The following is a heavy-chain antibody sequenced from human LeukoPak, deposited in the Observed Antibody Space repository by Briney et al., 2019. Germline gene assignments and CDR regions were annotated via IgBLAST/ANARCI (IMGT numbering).Heavy chain of an antibody. J-gene: IGHJ4*02. Sequence: ASVKVSCKASGYTCTGYYMHWVRQAPGQGLEWMGWINPNSGGTNYAQKFQGRVTMTRDTSISTAYMELSRLRSDDTAVYYCARVTGIYGSGNYWGQGTLVTVSS. V-gene: IGHV1-2*02. D-gene: IGHD3-10*01. CDR1: GYTCTGYY. CDR3: ARVTGIYGSGNY. CDR2: INPNSGGT.